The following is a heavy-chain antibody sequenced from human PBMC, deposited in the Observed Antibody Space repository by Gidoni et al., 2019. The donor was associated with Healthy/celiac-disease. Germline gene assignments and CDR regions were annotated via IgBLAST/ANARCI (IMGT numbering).Heavy chain of an antibody. CDR3: ARASSGWSYYYYYGMDV. Sequence: PGSVKGRFTISRENAQNSLYLQMNSLRAGDTAVYYCARASSGWSYYYYYGMDVWGQGTTVTVSS. V-gene: IGHV3-13*01. D-gene: IGHD6-19*01. J-gene: IGHJ6*02.